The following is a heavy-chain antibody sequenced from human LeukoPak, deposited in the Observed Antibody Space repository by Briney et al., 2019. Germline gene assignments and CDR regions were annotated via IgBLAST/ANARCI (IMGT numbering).Heavy chain of an antibody. CDR3: ARDYYDSSASATFDY. D-gene: IGHD3-22*01. V-gene: IGHV3-21*06. CDR2: IASDTTYI. CDR1: GFTFDTYT. J-gene: IGHJ4*02. Sequence: GGSLRLSCEASGFTFDTYTVNWVRQAPGKGLEWVSSIASDTTYIKYADSVKGRFTVSRGNAKNSVFLEMKSLRADDTAMYFCARDYYDSSASATFDYWGRGTLVTVSS.